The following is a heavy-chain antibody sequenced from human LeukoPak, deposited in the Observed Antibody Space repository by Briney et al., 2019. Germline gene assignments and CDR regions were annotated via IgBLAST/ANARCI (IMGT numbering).Heavy chain of an antibody. D-gene: IGHD5-18*01. CDR2: IYYSGST. CDR1: GGSISSSSYY. V-gene: IGHV4-39*01. J-gene: IGHJ4*02. Sequence: PSETLSLTCTVSGGSISSSSYYWGWIRQPPGKGLEWIGSIYYSGSTYYNPSLKSRVTISVDTSKNQFSLKLSSVTAADTAVYYCARRGYSSSDYWGQGTLATVSS. CDR3: ARRGYSSSDY.